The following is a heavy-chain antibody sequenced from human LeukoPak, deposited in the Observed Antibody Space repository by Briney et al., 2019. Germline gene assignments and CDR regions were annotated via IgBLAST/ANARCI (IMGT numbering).Heavy chain of an antibody. CDR1: GFTFTSYW. V-gene: IGHV3-7*01. J-gene: IGHJ3*02. CDR2: IKENGNEQ. D-gene: IGHD1-14*01. CDR3: ARGPGDFDASDI. Sequence: GGSLRLSCEASGFTFTSYWMSWVRQTPGKGPEWVAHIKENGNEQYYADSVKGRFTISRDNVKQSLGLQMNSLRVEDTAVYYCARGPGDFDASDIWGQGTMVTVSS.